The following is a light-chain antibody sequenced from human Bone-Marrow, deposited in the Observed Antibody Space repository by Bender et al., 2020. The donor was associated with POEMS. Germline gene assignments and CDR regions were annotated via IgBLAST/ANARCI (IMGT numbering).Light chain of an antibody. J-gene: IGLJ2*01. Sequence: SFQLTQQPSVSVSPGESVTITCSGDNLGEKYVSWYQQKAGQSPVLVIYLDNTRPSGIPDRFFGTNSANTATLTITGTLAGDEADYYCQARDTATAAVVFGGGTKLTVL. CDR2: LDN. V-gene: IGLV3-1*01. CDR1: NLGEKY. CDR3: QARDTATAAVV.